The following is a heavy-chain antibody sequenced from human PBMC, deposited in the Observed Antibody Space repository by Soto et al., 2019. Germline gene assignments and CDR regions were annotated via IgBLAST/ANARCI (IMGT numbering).Heavy chain of an antibody. CDR2: ISSSSSYI. D-gene: IGHD3-10*01. CDR1: GFTFSSST. V-gene: IGHV3-21*06. Sequence: PGGSLRLSCTGSGFTFSSSTMTWVRQGPGKGLERVSSISSSSSYIYFADSLKGRFTISRDNAKNSLYLQMNSLRAEDTAVYYCARDIGEMSAVWGQGTQVTVSS. CDR3: ARDIGEMSAV. J-gene: IGHJ4*02.